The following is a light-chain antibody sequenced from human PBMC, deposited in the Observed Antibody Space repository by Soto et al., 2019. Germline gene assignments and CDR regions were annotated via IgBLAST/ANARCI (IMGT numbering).Light chain of an antibody. V-gene: IGKV3-20*01. Sequence: EIVLTQSPVTLSLSPGDRATLSCRASQTISSTYLAWYQQKPGQAPRLLIYAASTRATGIPDRFSGSGSGTDFTLTISRLEPEDFAVYYCQQYGSSPKTFGQVTKVDIK. J-gene: IGKJ1*01. CDR2: AAS. CDR1: QTISSTY. CDR3: QQYGSSPKT.